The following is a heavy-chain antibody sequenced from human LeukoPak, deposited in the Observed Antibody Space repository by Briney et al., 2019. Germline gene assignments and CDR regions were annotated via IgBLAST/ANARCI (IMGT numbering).Heavy chain of an antibody. CDR3: ARSAQYYDILTGYSRLGYFDY. V-gene: IGHV4-39*07. CDR2: IYSSGGI. D-gene: IGHD3-9*01. CDR1: GGSISSTSFY. J-gene: IGHJ4*02. Sequence: ASETLSLTCNVSGGSISSTSFYWGWIRQTPGRGLDWIGSIYSSGGIYYNPSLKSRVTISVDTSKNQFSLKLSSVTAADTAVYYCARSAQYYDILTGYSRLGYFDYWGQGTLVTVSS.